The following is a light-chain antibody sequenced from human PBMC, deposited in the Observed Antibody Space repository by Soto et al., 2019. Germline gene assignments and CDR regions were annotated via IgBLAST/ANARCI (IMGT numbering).Light chain of an antibody. CDR1: EKINMW. V-gene: IGKV1-5*03. J-gene: IGKJ1*01. Sequence: IKMTQSPSTLSASVGDRVTITCRASEKINMWLAWYQQKPGQAPRLLIQRASRVERGVPSRFSGSGSDTEFTLTISSLQPDDFATYYCQQYNRYFKSFGQGTKVDIK. CDR2: RAS. CDR3: QQYNRYFKS.